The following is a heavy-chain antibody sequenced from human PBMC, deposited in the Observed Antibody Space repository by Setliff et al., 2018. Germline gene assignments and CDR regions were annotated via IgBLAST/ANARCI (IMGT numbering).Heavy chain of an antibody. D-gene: IGHD6-19*01. CDR2: MNPNSGNT. Sequence: ASVKVSCKASGYTFTSYDINWMRQASGQGLEWMGWMNPNSGNTGSTQKFQGRVTITRDASASTAYMELSSLRSEDTAVYYCARRVRIAVLHLYYFEYWGQGTLVTVSS. CDR3: ARRVRIAVLHLYYFEY. V-gene: IGHV1-8*03. J-gene: IGHJ4*02. CDR1: GYTFTSYD.